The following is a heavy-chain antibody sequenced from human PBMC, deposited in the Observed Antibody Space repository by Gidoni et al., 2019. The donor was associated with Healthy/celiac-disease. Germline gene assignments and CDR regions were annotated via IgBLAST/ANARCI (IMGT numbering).Heavy chain of an antibody. J-gene: IGHJ4*02. Sequence: VNLVASGGGLVKPGGSLRLSVAASGFPFRSYSMNWVRQAPGTGLEGVSSISSSSSYRYYADSVKGRFTISRDNAKNSLYLQMNSLRVEDTAVYYCARDPSYGSGYYFDYWGQGTLVTVSS. CDR3: ARDPSYGSGYYFDY. CDR2: ISSSSSYR. V-gene: IGHV3-21*01. CDR1: GFPFRSYS. D-gene: IGHD5-18*01.